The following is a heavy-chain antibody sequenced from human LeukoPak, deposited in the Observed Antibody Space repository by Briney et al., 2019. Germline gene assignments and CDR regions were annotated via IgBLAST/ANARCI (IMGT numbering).Heavy chain of an antibody. CDR2: INHSGST. CDR3: ARAPLAAAGQYYFDY. CDR1: GVSFSGYY. J-gene: IGHJ4*02. Sequence: PSETLSLTCAVYGVSFSGYYWSWIRQPPGKGLEWVGEINHSGSTNYNPSLKSRVTISVDTSKNQFSLKLSSVTAADTAVYYCARAPLAAAGQYYFDYWGQGNLVTVSS. D-gene: IGHD6-13*01. V-gene: IGHV4-34*01.